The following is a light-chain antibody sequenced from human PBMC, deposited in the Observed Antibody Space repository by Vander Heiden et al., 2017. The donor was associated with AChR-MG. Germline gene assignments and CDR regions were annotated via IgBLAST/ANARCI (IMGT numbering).Light chain of an antibody. V-gene: IGKV1-39*01. CDR3: QQSYSTPIT. CDR1: RSISSY. Sequence: DIQMTQSPSSLYASVGDRVTITCRASRSISSYLNWYQQTPGKAPKLLIYVASSLQSGVPSRFSGSGSGTDFTLTISSLQPEDSATYYCQQSYSTPITFGQGTRLEIK. CDR2: VAS. J-gene: IGKJ5*01.